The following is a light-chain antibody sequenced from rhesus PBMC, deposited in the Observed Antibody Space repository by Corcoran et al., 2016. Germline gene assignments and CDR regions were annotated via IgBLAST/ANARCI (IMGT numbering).Light chain of an antibody. J-gene: IGKJ2*01. Sequence: DIQMTQSPSSLSASVGDRVTITCRARENVNNYLNWYQQKPGKAPKLLIYKASTLKNRVPSRFSGRGSGTEYTFSTSSLTPEDVATYYCQHGYGTPYSFGQGTKVEIK. CDR3: QHGYGTPYS. V-gene: IGKV1-74*01. CDR1: ENVNNY. CDR2: KAS.